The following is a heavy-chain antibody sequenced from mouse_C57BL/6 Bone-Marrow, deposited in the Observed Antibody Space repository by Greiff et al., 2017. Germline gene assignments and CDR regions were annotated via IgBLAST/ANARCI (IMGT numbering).Heavy chain of an antibody. CDR1: GFNIKDDY. V-gene: IGHV14-4*01. CDR3: TTRDGSSPRN. CDR2: IDPENGDT. Sequence: VQLKESGAELVRPGASVKLSCTASGFNIKDDYMHWVKQRPEQGLEWIGWIDPENGDTEYASKFQGKATITADTSSNTAYLQLSSLTSEDTAVYYCTTRDGSSPRNWGQGTTLTVSS. J-gene: IGHJ2*01. D-gene: IGHD1-1*01.